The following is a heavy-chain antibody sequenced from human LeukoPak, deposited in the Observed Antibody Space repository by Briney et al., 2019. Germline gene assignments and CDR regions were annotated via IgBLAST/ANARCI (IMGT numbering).Heavy chain of an antibody. V-gene: IGHV3-30*18. CDR2: ISYDGSNK. Sequence: GGSLRLSCAASGFTFSSYGMHWVRQAPGKGLEWVAVISYDGSNKYYADSVKGRFTISRDNSKNTLYLQMNSLRAEDMAVYYCAKDQGSGATGFDYWGQGTLVTVSS. D-gene: IGHD1-26*01. J-gene: IGHJ4*02. CDR3: AKDQGSGATGFDY. CDR1: GFTFSSYG.